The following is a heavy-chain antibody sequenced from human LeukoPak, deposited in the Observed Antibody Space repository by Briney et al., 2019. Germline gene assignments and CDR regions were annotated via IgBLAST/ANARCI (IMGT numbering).Heavy chain of an antibody. CDR2: ISSSSSYI. D-gene: IGHD5-12*01. Sequence: GRSLRLSCAASGFTFSNAWMSWVRQAPGKGLEWVSSISSSSSYIYYADSVKGRFTISRDNAKNSLYLQMNSLRAEDTAVYYCARGPSGYHNTGGQGTLVTVSS. CDR1: GFTFSNAW. V-gene: IGHV3-21*01. J-gene: IGHJ4*02. CDR3: ARGPSGYHNT.